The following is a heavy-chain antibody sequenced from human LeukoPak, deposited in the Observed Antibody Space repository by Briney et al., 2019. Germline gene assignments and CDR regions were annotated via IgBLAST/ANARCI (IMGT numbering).Heavy chain of an antibody. V-gene: IGHV3-30*02. D-gene: IGHD4-17*01. CDR2: IPYDGSDK. Sequence: GGSLRLSCAASIFSFTTFGFHWVRQAPGKGLEWVAFIPYDGSDKYYADSVKGRFTVSRDNSKNTLYLHMNSLRVEDTAVYYCAKGLGDYDDFRLGFWGQGTLVTVSS. CDR1: IFSFTTFG. J-gene: IGHJ4*02. CDR3: AKGLGDYDDFRLGF.